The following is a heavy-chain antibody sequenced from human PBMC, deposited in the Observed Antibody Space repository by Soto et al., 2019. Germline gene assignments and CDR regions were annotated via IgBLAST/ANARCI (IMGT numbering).Heavy chain of an antibody. CDR1: GFTFSSYG. CDR2: IWYDGSNK. Sequence: QVQLVESGGGVVQPGRSLRLSCAASGFTFSSYGMHWVRQAPGKGLEWVAVIWYDGSNKYYADSVKGRFTISRDNSKNTLYLQMNSLRAEDTAVYYCARGPSIAVAGTHWFDPWGQGTLVTVSS. J-gene: IGHJ5*02. V-gene: IGHV3-33*01. CDR3: ARGPSIAVAGTHWFDP. D-gene: IGHD6-19*01.